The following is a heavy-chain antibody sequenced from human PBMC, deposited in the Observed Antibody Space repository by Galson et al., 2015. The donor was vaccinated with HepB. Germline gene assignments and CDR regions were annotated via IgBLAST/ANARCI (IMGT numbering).Heavy chain of an antibody. CDR1: GFTFSSYG. V-gene: IGHV3-33*01. D-gene: IGHD1-26*01. J-gene: IGHJ1*01. CDR2: IWYDGSNK. CDR3: ARQDSGSYFHSTEYFQH. Sequence: SLRLSCAASGFTFSSYGMHWVRQAPGKGLEWVAVIWYDGSNKYYADSVKGRFTISRDNSKNTLYLQMNSLRAEDTAVYYCARQDSGSYFHSTEYFQHWGQGTLVTVSS.